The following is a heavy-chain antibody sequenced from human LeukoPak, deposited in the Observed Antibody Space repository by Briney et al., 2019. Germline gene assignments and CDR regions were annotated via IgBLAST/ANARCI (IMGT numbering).Heavy chain of an antibody. V-gene: IGHV3-7*01. CDR2: IKNDGAVK. J-gene: IGHJ4*02. CDR3: AKDSYSKGDF. Sequence: GGSLRLSCAASGFTFSSYSMNWVRQAPGKGLEWVANIKNDGAVKNYVDSVKGRFTISRDNAKNSLYLQMNSLRAEDTTVYYCAKDSYSKGDFWGQGVLVTVSS. D-gene: IGHD6-13*01. CDR1: GFTFSSYS.